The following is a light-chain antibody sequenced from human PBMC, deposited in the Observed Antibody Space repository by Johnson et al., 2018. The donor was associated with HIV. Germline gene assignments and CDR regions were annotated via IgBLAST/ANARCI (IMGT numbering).Light chain of an antibody. J-gene: IGLJ1*01. Sequence: QPVLTQPPSVSAAPGQEVTISCSGSSSNIGNNYVSWYQQVPGTAPKLLICESNKRPSGIPDRFSGSKSGTSATLGITGLQTGDEADYYCGTWDSSLRENVFGTGTKVTVL. CDR3: GTWDSSLRENV. V-gene: IGLV1-51*02. CDR1: SSNIGNNY. CDR2: ESN.